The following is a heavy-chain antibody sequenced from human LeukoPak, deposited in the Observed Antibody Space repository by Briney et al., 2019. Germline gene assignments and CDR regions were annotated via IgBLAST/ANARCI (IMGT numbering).Heavy chain of an antibody. CDR1: GFTFSHYW. D-gene: IGHD2-15*01. CDR2: LNNDGGST. V-gene: IGHV3-74*01. J-gene: IGHJ6*03. CDR3: AKNGDRGAYCTGGTCYPYFYYYMDV. Sequence: PGGSLRLSCAASGFTFSHYWMQWVRQAPGKGLVWVSRLNNDGGSTTYADSVKGRFTISRDNSKNTLYLQMNSLRAEDTAIYYCAKNGDRGAYCTGGTCYPYFYYYMDVWGKGTTVTISS.